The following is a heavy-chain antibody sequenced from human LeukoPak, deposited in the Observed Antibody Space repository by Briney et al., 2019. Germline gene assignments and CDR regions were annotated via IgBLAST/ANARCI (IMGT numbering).Heavy chain of an antibody. CDR3: ARQAGLRYFDWLLAGNWFDP. V-gene: IGHV4-59*01. J-gene: IGHJ5*02. Sequence: SETLSLTCTASGGSISSYYWSWIRQPPGKGLEWIGYIYYSGSTNYNPSPKSRVTISVDTSKNQFSLKLSSVTAADTAVYYCARQAGLRYFDWLLAGNWFDPWGQGTLVTVSS. D-gene: IGHD3-9*01. CDR1: GGSISSYY. CDR2: IYYSGST.